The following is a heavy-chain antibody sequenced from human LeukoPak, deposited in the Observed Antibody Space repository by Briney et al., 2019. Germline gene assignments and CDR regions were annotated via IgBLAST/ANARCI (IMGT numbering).Heavy chain of an antibody. D-gene: IGHD3-22*01. CDR1: GATFGSYT. J-gene: IGHJ3*02. CDR3: ARGPYYYDLRWAFDI. V-gene: IGHV1-69*02. Sequence: ASVKVSCKASGATFGSYTISWVPQAPGQGLEWMGRIIPILGIANYAQKFQGRGTVTADKSTSTAYMELNRLRSEDTAVYYCARGPYYYDLRWAFDIWGQGTMVTVSS. CDR2: IIPILGIA.